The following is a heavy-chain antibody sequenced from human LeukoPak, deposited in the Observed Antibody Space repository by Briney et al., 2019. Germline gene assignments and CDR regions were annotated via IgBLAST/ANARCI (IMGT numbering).Heavy chain of an antibody. J-gene: IGHJ4*02. D-gene: IGHD1-26*01. CDR2: IWYDGSNK. Sequence: GGSLRLSCAAPGIPFSSFGMHWLRQAPGKGLEWVAFIWYDGSNKYYADSVKGRFTISRDDSKNTLYLQMNSLRAEDTAVYYCAKDLGRYRNNYFDYWGQGTLVTVSS. CDR3: AKDLGRYRNNYFDY. V-gene: IGHV3-30*02. CDR1: GIPFSSFG.